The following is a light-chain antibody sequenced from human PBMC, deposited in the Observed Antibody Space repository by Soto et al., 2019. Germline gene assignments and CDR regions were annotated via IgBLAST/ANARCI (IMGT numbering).Light chain of an antibody. Sequence: QSVLTQPPSVSGAPGQRVTISCTGSSSNIGAGFDLHWYQQLPGTAPRLLIYGNDNRPSGVPDRFSGSKSGTSATLGITGFQTGDEADYYCGSWDSSLSAYVFGTGTKVTVL. V-gene: IGLV1-40*01. CDR1: SSNIGAGFD. CDR2: GND. CDR3: GSWDSSLSAYV. J-gene: IGLJ1*01.